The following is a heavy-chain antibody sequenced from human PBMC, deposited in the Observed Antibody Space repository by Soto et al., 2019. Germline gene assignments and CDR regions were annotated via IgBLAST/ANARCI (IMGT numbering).Heavy chain of an antibody. Sequence: QVQLQESGPGLVKPSETLSLTCVVSDGSISSYDWWTWVRQPPGKGLEWIGKMYHSGGADYSPSLKSRVTISADSSKNHFSLRLTAVTAADTAVYYCATGNVDSMLEYWGQGTHVAVSS. CDR2: MYHSGGA. J-gene: IGHJ4*02. CDR3: ATGNVDSMLEY. V-gene: IGHV4-4*02. CDR1: DGSISSYDW. D-gene: IGHD3-3*01.